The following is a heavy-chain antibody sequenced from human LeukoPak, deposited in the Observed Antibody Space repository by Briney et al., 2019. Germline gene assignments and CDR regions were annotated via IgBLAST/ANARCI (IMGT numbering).Heavy chain of an antibody. Sequence: GGSLRLSCAASGFTFSGYDMNWVRQAPGKGLEWVSSISGSSSYIYYADSMKGRFTISRDNGKNSLYLQMNSLRAEDTAVYYCARDELDDAFDIWGQGTMVTVSS. D-gene: IGHD3-10*01. CDR1: GFTFSGYD. V-gene: IGHV3-21*01. CDR2: ISGSSSYI. J-gene: IGHJ3*02. CDR3: ARDELDDAFDI.